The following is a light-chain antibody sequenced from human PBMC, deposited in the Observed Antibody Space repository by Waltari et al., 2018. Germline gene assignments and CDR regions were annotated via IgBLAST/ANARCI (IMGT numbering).Light chain of an antibody. CDR2: CAS. Sequence: DIQMTQSPSSLSASVGDRVTITCRTSQNIDRYLNWYQHKPGKAPKLLIFCASNLQSAVPSRFSGSGSGTDFTLTISTLQPDDFATYYGQQSFSPAGVFGGGTKVEI. CDR3: QQSFSPAGV. V-gene: IGKV1-39*01. J-gene: IGKJ4*01. CDR1: QNIDRY.